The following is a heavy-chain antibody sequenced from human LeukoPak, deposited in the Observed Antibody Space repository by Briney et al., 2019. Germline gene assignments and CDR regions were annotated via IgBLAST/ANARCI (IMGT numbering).Heavy chain of an antibody. D-gene: IGHD6-13*01. V-gene: IGHV3-21*01. CDR1: GFTFSSYS. Sequence: GGSLRLSCAASGFTFSSYSMNGVRQAPGKGLEWVSSISSSSSYIYYADSVKGRFTISRDNAKNSLYLQMNSLRAEDTAVYYCAYSSSWYYFDYWGQGTLVTVSS. CDR3: AYSSSWYYFDY. CDR2: ISSSSSYI. J-gene: IGHJ4*02.